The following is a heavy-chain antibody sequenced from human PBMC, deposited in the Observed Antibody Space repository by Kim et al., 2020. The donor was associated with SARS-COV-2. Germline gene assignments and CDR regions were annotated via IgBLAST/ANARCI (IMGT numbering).Heavy chain of an antibody. Sequence: SAKGRFTNSRDNAKNALYLQMNSLRAEDTAVYYCARDRLYYDILTGSFDYWGQGTLVTVSS. CDR3: ARDRLYYDILTGSFDY. J-gene: IGHJ4*02. V-gene: IGHV3-11*05. D-gene: IGHD3-9*01.